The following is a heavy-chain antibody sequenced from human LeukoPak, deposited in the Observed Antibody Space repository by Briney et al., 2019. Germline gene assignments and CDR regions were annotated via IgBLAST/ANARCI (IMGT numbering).Heavy chain of an antibody. D-gene: IGHD6-19*01. CDR1: GFTFSKYW. CDR2: INTDGSVT. CDR3: ATKQWLAPPPDS. J-gene: IGHJ4*02. V-gene: IGHV3-74*01. Sequence: PGGSQTLSCAASGFTFSKYWMLWVRQAPGKGLESVSRINTDGSVTTYADSVKGRFTVSRDNADNTMFLQMNSVRDEDTAVYYCATKQWLAPPPDSWGQGTPVTVPS.